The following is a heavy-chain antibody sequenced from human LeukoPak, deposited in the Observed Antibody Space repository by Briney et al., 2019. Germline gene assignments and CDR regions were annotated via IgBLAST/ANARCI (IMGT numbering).Heavy chain of an antibody. CDR2: ICGSGGSK. D-gene: IGHD3-22*01. J-gene: IGHJ4*02. CDR3: AKPDRRGFISTRAFDY. V-gene: IGHV3-23*01. CDR1: GFTCSSYA. Sequence: PGGFLRLCCAASGFTCSSYAMWLVRPAPGEGVEWGSTICGSGGSKYYAHSVKGRVTIYRANPKNTLYLQMNSLRAEDTAVYYCAKPDRRGFISTRAFDYWGQGTLVTVSS.